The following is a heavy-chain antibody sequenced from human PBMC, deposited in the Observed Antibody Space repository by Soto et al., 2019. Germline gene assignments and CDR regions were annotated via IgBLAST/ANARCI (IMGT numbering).Heavy chain of an antibody. CDR3: ARPGGYGSSGDYYYYYGMDV. D-gene: IGHD3-22*01. CDR2: IDPSDSYT. Sequence: GESLKISCKGSGYSFTSYWISWVRQMPGKGLEWMGRIDPSDSYTNYSPSFQGHVTISADKSISTAYLQWSSLKASDTAMYYCARPGGYGSSGDYYYYYGMDVWGQGTTVTVSS. CDR1: GYSFTSYW. J-gene: IGHJ6*02. V-gene: IGHV5-10-1*01.